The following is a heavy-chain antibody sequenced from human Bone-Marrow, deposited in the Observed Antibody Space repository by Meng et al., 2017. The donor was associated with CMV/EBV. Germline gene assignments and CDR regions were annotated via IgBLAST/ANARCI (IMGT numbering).Heavy chain of an antibody. CDR1: GDSVPRNSAA. CDR2: TYYRSKWYN. Sequence: SQTLSLTCAISGDSVPRNSAAWNWIRQSPSRGLEWLGRTYYRSKWYNDYAVSVKSRITINPDTSKNQFSLQLNSLTPEDTAVYYCARDPAPHIVGATGYYYYGMDVWGQGTTVTVSS. D-gene: IGHD1-26*01. J-gene: IGHJ6*02. V-gene: IGHV6-1*01. CDR3: ARDPAPHIVGATGYYYYGMDV.